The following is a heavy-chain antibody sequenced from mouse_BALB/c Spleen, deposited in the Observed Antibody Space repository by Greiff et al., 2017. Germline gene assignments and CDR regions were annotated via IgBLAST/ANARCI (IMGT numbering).Heavy chain of an antibody. J-gene: IGHJ2*01. CDR1: GYSITSDYA. V-gene: IGHV3-2*02. Sequence: EVQRVESGPGLVKPSQSLSLTCTVTGYSITSDYAWNWIRQFPGNKLEWMGYISYSGSTSYNPSLKSRIPITRDTSKNQFFLQLNSVTTEDTATYYCARSSYYYGSSHDYWGQGTTLTVAS. CDR3: ARSSYYYGSSHDY. D-gene: IGHD1-1*01. CDR2: ISYSGST.